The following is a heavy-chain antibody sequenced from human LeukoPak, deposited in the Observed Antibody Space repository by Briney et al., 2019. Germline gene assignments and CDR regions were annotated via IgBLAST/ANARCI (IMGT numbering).Heavy chain of an antibody. J-gene: IGHJ3*02. D-gene: IGHD7-27*01. CDR1: GYTFTSYY. Sequence: ASVKVSCKASGYTFTSYYMHWVRQAPGQGLEWMGIINPSGGSTSYAQKFQGRVTMTRDTSTSTVYMELSSLRSEDTAVYYCATLGVPGAFDIWGQGTMVTVSS. CDR2: INPSGGST. CDR3: ATLGVPGAFDI. V-gene: IGHV1-46*01.